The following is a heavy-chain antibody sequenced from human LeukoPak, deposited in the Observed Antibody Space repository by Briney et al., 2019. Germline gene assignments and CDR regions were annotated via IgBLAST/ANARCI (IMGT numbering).Heavy chain of an antibody. CDR1: GFTFSSFW. V-gene: IGHV3-74*01. Sequence: GGSLRLSCAASGFTFSSFWVHWVRQAPGKGLMWVSRINSEGSSTSYADSVKGRFTISRDNAKNTLYLQMNSLRAEDTAVYYCARARYGGNYYFDYWGQGTLVTVSS. CDR3: ARARYGGNYYFDY. J-gene: IGHJ4*02. D-gene: IGHD4-23*01. CDR2: INSEGSST.